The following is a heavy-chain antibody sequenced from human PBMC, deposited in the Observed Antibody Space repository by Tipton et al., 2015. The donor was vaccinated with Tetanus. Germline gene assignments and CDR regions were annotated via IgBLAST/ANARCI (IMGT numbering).Heavy chain of an antibody. Sequence: QLVQSGGEVKKPGESLKISCKGSGYIFNNYWIGWVRQKPGKGLEWMGIIYSGDSDTRYSPPFQGQVTISVDKSINTAYLQWSSLKASDTSMFYCARAHCTDGVCNFDFWGQGALVTVAS. D-gene: IGHD2-8*01. CDR3: ARAHCTDGVCNFDF. V-gene: IGHV5-51*01. CDR1: GYIFNNYW. J-gene: IGHJ4*02. CDR2: IYSGDSDT.